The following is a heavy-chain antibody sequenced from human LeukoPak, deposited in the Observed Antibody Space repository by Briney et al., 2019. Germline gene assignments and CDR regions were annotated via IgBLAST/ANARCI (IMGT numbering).Heavy chain of an antibody. Sequence: SLRLSCAASGFTSDDYAMHWVRQAPGKGLEWVSGISWNSGSIGHADSVKGRFTISRDNAKNSLYLQMNSLRAEDTALYYCAKDIRNYYYYGMDVWGQGTTVTVSS. V-gene: IGHV3-9*02. J-gene: IGHJ6*02. CDR3: AKDIRNYYYYGMDV. CDR1: GFTSDDYA. CDR2: ISWNSGSI.